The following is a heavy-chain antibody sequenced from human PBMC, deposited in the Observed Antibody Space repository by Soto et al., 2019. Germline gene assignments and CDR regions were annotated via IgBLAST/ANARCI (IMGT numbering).Heavy chain of an antibody. CDR2: IDPSDSYT. CDR3: AREAIAAAGPNWFDP. V-gene: IGHV5-10-1*01. J-gene: IGHJ5*02. CDR1: GYSFTSYW. D-gene: IGHD6-13*01. Sequence: ESLKISCKGSGYSFTSYWISWVRQMPGKGLEWMGRIDPSDSYTNYSPSFQGHVTISADKSISTAYLQWSSLKASDTAMYYCAREAIAAAGPNWFDPWGQGTLVTVSS.